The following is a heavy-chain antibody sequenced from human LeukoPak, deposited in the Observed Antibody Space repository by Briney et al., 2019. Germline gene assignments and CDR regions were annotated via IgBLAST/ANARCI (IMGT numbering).Heavy chain of an antibody. J-gene: IGHJ6*03. V-gene: IGHV3-23*01. CDR1: GLTFSNYA. CDR3: ARAPIYYYMDV. CDR2: ISDSGGST. Sequence: GGSLRLSCAASGLTFSNYAMSWVRQAPGKGLEWVSGISDSGGSTYYADSVKGRFIISRDNSKNTLYLQMNSLRAEDTAVYYCARAPIYYYMDVWGKGTTVTVSS.